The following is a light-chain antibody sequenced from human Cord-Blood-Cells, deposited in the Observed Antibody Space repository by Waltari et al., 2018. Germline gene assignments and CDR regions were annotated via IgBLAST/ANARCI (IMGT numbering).Light chain of an antibody. V-gene: IGKV1-5*03. CDR2: KAS. CDR1: QSISSW. J-gene: IGKJ2*03. CDR3: QQYNSYSYS. Sequence: DIQMTQSASTLSASVGDRVTITCRASQSISSWLGWYQQKPGKAPKLLIYKASSVESGVPSRFSGSGSGTEFTLTISSLQPDDFATYYCQQYNSYSYSFGQGTKLEIK.